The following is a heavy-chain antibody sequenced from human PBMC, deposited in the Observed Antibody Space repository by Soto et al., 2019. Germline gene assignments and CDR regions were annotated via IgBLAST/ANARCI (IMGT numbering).Heavy chain of an antibody. CDR3: ARQSDRQLVPLDI. CDR2: INHSGST. D-gene: IGHD6-6*01. V-gene: IGHV4-34*01. CDR1: GGSFRGFD. Sequence: SETLCLTCAVYGGSFRGFDWRWIRKPPGKGLEWIGEINHSGSTNYNPSLKSRVTISVDTSKNQFSLKLSSVTAADTAVYYCARQSDRQLVPLDIWGQGTMVTVSS. J-gene: IGHJ3*02.